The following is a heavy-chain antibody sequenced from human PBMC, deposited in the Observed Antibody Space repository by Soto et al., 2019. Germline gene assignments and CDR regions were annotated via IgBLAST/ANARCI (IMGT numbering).Heavy chain of an antibody. V-gene: IGHV3-23*01. J-gene: IGHJ6*03. Sequence: GGSLRLSCAASGFTFSSYAMSWVRQAPGKGLEWVSAISGSGGSTYYADSVKGRFTISRDNSKNTLYLQMNSLRAEDTAVYYCAKSWRITIFGVVIDYYMDVWGKGTTVTVSS. CDR2: ISGSGGST. CDR3: AKSWRITIFGVVIDYYMDV. CDR1: GFTFSSYA. D-gene: IGHD3-3*01.